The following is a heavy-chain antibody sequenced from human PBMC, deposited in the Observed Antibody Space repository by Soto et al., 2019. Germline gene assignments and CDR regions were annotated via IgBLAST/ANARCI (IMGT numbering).Heavy chain of an antibody. CDR3: ARGRRFSYWFDP. D-gene: IGHD3-3*01. J-gene: IGHJ5*02. CDR2: IYGSGST. Sequence: PSESLSLTCTISGDAIDISYGTWTRQPAGKGLEWIGRIYGSGSTKYNPSLQSRVTVSLDTSKNQFSLRLESVTAADTAVYYCARGRRFSYWFDPWGQGTLVTVSS. V-gene: IGHV4-4*07. CDR1: GDAIDISY.